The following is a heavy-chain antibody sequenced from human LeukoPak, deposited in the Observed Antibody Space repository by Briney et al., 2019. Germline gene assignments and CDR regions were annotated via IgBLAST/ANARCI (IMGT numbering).Heavy chain of an antibody. J-gene: IGHJ4*02. CDR1: GGSISSYY. CDR3: ARHRYYGSGSYRRGYFDY. D-gene: IGHD3-10*01. V-gene: IGHV4-59*08. CDR2: IYYSGST. Sequence: SETLSLTCTVSGGSISSYYSSWIRHPPGEGLEWIGYIYYSGSTNYNPSLKSRVTISVDTSKNQFSLKLRSVTAADTAVYYCARHRYYGSGSYRRGYFDYWGQGTLVTVSS.